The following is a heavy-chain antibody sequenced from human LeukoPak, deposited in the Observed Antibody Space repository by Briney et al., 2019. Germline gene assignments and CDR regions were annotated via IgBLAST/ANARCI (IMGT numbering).Heavy chain of an antibody. J-gene: IGHJ6*02. CDR3: AKAWKENSGYDPYYYYYYGMDV. Sequence: PGGSLRLSCAASGFTFSSYAMSWVRQAPGKGLEWVSAISGSGGSTYYADSVKGRFTISRDNSKNTLYLQMNSLRAEDTAVYYCAKAWKENSGYDPYYYYYYGMDVWGQGTTVTVSS. CDR1: GFTFSSYA. V-gene: IGHV3-23*01. CDR2: ISGSGGST. D-gene: IGHD5-12*01.